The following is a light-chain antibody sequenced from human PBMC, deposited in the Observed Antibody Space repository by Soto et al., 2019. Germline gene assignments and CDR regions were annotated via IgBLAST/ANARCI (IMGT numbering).Light chain of an antibody. CDR3: QQRSNWPRT. CDR2: DAS. Sequence: EIVLTQSPSTLSLSPGERATLSCRASQSVNNYLAWYQQKPGQVPRLLIYDASNRATGIPARFSGSGSGTDFPLTISSLEPADFALYYCQQRSNWPRTFGQGTKVEIK. CDR1: QSVNNY. V-gene: IGKV3-11*01. J-gene: IGKJ1*01.